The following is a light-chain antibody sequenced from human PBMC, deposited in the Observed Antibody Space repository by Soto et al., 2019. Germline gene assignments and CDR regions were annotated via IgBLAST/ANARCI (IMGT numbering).Light chain of an antibody. J-gene: IGKJ5*01. CDR2: DAS. CDR1: QSIHTS. CDR3: QQRNVWPPIT. Sequence: VLTQSPGTLSFSPGERSTLSCRSSQSIHTSLAWYQQKPGQPPRLVIYDASLRANGVPARFGGSGSGTDFTLTINGLEPEDFAVYYCQQRNVWPPITFGQGTRLEIK. V-gene: IGKV3-11*01.